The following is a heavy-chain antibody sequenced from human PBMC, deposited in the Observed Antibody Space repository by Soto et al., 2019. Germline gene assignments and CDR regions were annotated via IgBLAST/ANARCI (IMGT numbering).Heavy chain of an antibody. CDR3: ARGGGGYRFDY. V-gene: IGHV4-59*01. Sequence: QVRLQESGPGLVKPSETLSLTCAVSGTSFGTYYWSWIRQPPGKGLEWIGYIFYSGHLKYNPSLKSRLPISVDPPTNQLPLERTPVTVADPAVYYCARGGGGYRFDYWGQGALVTVSS. J-gene: IGHJ4*02. CDR2: IFYSGHL. CDR1: GTSFGTYY. D-gene: IGHD1-26*01.